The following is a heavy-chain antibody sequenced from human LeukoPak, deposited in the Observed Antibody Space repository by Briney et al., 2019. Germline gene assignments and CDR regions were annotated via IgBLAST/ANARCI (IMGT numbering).Heavy chain of an antibody. D-gene: IGHD6-19*01. J-gene: IGHJ6*02. V-gene: IGHV1-8*01. Sequence: GASVKVSCKASGYTFTSYDINWVRQATGQGLEWMGWMNPNSGNTGYAQKFQGRVTMTRNTSISTAYMELSSLRSEDTAVYYCARVQREQWLDYYYYYGMDVWGQGTTVTVSS. CDR2: MNPNSGNT. CDR1: GYTFTSYD. CDR3: ARVQREQWLDYYYYYGMDV.